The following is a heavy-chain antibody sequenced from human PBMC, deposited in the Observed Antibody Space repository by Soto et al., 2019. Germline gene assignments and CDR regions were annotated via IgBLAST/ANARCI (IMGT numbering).Heavy chain of an antibody. V-gene: IGHV1-8*01. CDR2: MNAKSGDT. Sequence: QAHLEQSGAEVKRPGASVKVSCKASGYTFSDFDINWLRQAAGQGPEWMGWMNAKSGDTFSAQRLQGKFNMTWDTSLSTAYMEVGSLTSDDAAIYYCPRGNPFNYAGFDVWGQGTTVAVSS. CDR3: PRGNPFNYAGFDV. D-gene: IGHD3-16*01. CDR1: GYTFSDFD. J-gene: IGHJ6*02.